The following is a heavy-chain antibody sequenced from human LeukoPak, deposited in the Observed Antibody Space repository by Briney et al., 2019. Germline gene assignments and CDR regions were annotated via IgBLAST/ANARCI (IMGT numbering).Heavy chain of an antibody. J-gene: IGHJ6*03. CDR2: IYTSGST. CDR3: ARDCDFWSGRCDYYYMDV. CDR1: GGSISSGSYY. D-gene: IGHD3-3*01. Sequence: SETLSLTCTVSGGSISSGSYYWSWIRQPAGKGLEWIGRIYTSGSTNYNPSLKSRVTMSVDTSKNQFSLKLSSVTAADTAVYYCARDCDFWSGRCDYYYMDVWGKGTTVTVSS. V-gene: IGHV4-61*02.